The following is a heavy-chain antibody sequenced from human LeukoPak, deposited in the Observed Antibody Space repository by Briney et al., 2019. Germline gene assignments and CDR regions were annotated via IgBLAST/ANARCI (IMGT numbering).Heavy chain of an antibody. D-gene: IGHD4-23*01. Sequence: GGSLRLSCAASGFTFSTYDMSWVRQAPGKGLEWVSSITTSGGSTFYADSVMGRFTISRDNSRNTLYLQMSSLSAEDTAVYYCAKRGNPTVGHHYLDVWGKGTTVSVSS. CDR1: GFTFSTYD. V-gene: IGHV3-23*01. CDR2: ITTSGGST. J-gene: IGHJ6*03. CDR3: AKRGNPTVGHHYLDV.